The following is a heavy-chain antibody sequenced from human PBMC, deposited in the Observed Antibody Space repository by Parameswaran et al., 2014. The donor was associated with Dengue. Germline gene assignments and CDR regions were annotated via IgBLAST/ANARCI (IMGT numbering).Heavy chain of an antibody. J-gene: IGHJ6*02. D-gene: IGHD2-2*01. CDR2: ISSSSSYT. CDR3: ATLVVPAARDYYGMDV. Sequence: WIRQPPGKGLEWVSYISSSSSYTNYADSVKGRFTISRDNAKNSLYLQMNSLRAEDTAVYYCATLVVPAARDYYGMDVWGQGTTVTVSS. V-gene: IGHV3-11*03.